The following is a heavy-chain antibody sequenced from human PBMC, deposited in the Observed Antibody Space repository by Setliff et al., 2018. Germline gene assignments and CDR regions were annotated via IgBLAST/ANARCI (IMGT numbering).Heavy chain of an antibody. CDR2: INPSGST. CDR3: ARGGSRWFGALSVPTTFDY. CDR1: GETFSGFH. J-gene: IGHJ4*02. D-gene: IGHD3-10*01. Sequence: ASQTLSLTCAVYGETFSGFHWHWIRQAPGKGLEWLGQINPSGSTYYNPAVRGRVTISSDTSKNQFSLKLTSVTAADTAVYYCARGGSRWFGALSVPTTFDYVGQGIVVTVS. V-gene: IGHV4-34*01.